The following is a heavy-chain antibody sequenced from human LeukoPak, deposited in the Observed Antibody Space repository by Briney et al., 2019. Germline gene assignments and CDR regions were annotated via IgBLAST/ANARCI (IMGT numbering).Heavy chain of an antibody. J-gene: IGHJ6*03. Sequence: PGGSLRLSCAASGFTFSSYWMSWVRQAPGKGLEWVANIKQDGSEKYYVDSVKGRFTISRDNAKNSLYLQMNSLRAEDTAVYYCARGSLGIAAAGNLYYYYMDVWGKGTTVTVSS. CDR2: IKQDGSEK. V-gene: IGHV3-7*04. CDR1: GFTFSSYW. CDR3: ARGSLGIAAAGNLYYYYMDV. D-gene: IGHD6-13*01.